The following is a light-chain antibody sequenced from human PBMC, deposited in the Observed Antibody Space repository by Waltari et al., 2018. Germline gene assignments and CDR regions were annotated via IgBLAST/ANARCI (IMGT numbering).Light chain of an antibody. V-gene: IGLV2-14*03. CDR2: DVT. Sequence: QSALTQPASVSGSPGQSITISCPGTSTDVCRSNYFSWSQQHPGKAPKLMIYDVTNRASGFSSRFTGSKSGNTASLTISGLQTDDEADYYCSSYRKSSTAGGVFGTGTKVTVL. CDR3: SSYRKSSTAGGV. J-gene: IGLJ1*01. CDR1: STDVCRSNY.